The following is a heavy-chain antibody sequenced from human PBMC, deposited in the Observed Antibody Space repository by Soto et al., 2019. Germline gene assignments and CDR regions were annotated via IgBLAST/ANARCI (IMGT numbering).Heavy chain of an antibody. CDR1: GGTFSSYT. D-gene: IGHD5-12*01. Sequence: QVQLVQSGAEVTKPGSSVKVSCKASGGTFSSYTSSWVRQAPGQGLEWMGRIIPILGIANYAQKFHGRVTITADKSTSTAFMELSSLRSEDTAVYYCARETVVSGYESEGGDYFDYGGQGTLVTVSS. J-gene: IGHJ4*02. CDR2: IIPILGIA. V-gene: IGHV1-69*08. CDR3: ARETVVSGYESEGGDYFDY.